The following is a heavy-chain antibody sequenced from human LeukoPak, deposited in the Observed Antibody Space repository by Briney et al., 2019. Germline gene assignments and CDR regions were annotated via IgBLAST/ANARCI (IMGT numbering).Heavy chain of an antibody. CDR2: IRSGSDVT. J-gene: IGHJ3*01. Sequence: GGSLRLSCAASGVILRNYDMTWVRQAPGKGLEWVSTIRSGSDVTYYADSVEGRFTISRDSSKNTVYFQMNSLRAEDTAIYYCAKPLGIHAFDFWGQGTMVTVSS. CDR3: AKPLGIHAFDF. D-gene: IGHD2-21*01. CDR1: GVILRNYD. V-gene: IGHV3-23*01.